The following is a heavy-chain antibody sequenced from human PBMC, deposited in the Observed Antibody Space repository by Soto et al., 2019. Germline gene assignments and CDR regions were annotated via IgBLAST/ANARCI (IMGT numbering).Heavy chain of an antibody. CDR3: ARAGSNRASDY. CDR2: IYHGGST. Sequence: PSETLSLTSAVSGGSISSSNWWTWVRQPPGKGLEWIGEIYHGGSTNYNPSLKSRVTISVDRSKNQFSLKLSSVTAAATAVYYCARAGSNRASDYWGQGTLVTVSS. V-gene: IGHV4-4*02. D-gene: IGHD3-10*01. J-gene: IGHJ4*02. CDR1: GGSISSSNW.